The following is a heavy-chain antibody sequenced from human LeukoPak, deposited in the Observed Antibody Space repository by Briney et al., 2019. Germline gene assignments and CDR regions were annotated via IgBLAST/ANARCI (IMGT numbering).Heavy chain of an antibody. V-gene: IGHV3-23*01. J-gene: IGHJ4*02. CDR2: ISGSGGST. CDR3: AKGGTPQRFDFWSGYYPFDY. CDR1: GFTFSSYA. Sequence: GGSLRLSCAASGFTFSSYAMSWVRQAPGKGVEWVSAISGSGGSTYYADSVKGRFTISRDNSKNTLYLQMNSLRAEDTAVYYCAKGGTPQRFDFWSGYYPFDYWGQGTLVTVSS. D-gene: IGHD3-3*01.